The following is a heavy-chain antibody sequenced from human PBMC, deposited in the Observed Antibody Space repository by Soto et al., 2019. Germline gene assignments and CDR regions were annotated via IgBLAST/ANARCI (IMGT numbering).Heavy chain of an antibody. CDR3: ASLNSYYYYMDV. D-gene: IGHD3-9*01. Sequence: SETLSLTCAVYGGSFSGYYWSWIRQPPGKGLEWIGEINHSGSTNYNPSLKSRVTISVDTSKNQFSLKLSSVTAADTAVYYCASLNSYYYYMDVWGKGTTVTVSS. CDR2: INHSGST. CDR1: GGSFSGYY. J-gene: IGHJ6*03. V-gene: IGHV4-34*01.